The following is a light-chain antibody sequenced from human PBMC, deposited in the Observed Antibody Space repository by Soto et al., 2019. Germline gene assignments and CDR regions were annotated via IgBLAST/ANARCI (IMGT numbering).Light chain of an antibody. CDR2: RAS. Sequence: ETVITQSPATLSVSPGERATLSCRASQSVSSYLAWYQQKPGQAPRVLIYRASIRATGISDRFSGSGSGTDFTLTISRLEPEDFAVYYCQHYGASPWTFGQGTKVDI. CDR1: QSVSSY. CDR3: QHYGASPWT. V-gene: IGKV3-20*01. J-gene: IGKJ1*01.